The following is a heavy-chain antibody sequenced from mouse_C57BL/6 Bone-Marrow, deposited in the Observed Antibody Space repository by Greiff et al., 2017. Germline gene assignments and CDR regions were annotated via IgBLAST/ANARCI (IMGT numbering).Heavy chain of an antibody. CDR3: ARDYGSSYWYFDV. CDR2: IYPRDGST. D-gene: IGHD1-1*01. J-gene: IGHJ1*03. V-gene: IGHV1-85*01. Sequence: VQLQQSGPELVKPGASVKLSCKASGYNFTSYDINWVKQRPGQGLEWIGWIYPRDGSTKYNEKFKGKATLTVDTSSSTAYIELHSLTSEDSAVYFCARDYGSSYWYFDVWGTGTTVTVSS. CDR1: GYNFTSYD.